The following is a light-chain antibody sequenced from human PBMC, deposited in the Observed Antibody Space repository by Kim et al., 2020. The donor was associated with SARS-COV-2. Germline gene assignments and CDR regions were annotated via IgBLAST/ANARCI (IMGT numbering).Light chain of an antibody. V-gene: IGKV1-13*02. CDR1: QGISSA. Sequence: AIQLTQSPSSLSASVGDRVTITCRASQGISSAVAWYQQKPGKAPKLLIYDASTLESGVPSRFSGSGSGTHFTLTISSLQPEDFATYYYQQFNSYPVTFGGGTKVDIK. CDR3: QQFNSYPVT. CDR2: DAS. J-gene: IGKJ4*01.